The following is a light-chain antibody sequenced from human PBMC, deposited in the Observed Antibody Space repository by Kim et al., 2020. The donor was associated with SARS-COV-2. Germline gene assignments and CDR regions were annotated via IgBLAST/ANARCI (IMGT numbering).Light chain of an antibody. CDR3: QQYGSSPMYT. Sequence: PGERATLSCRASQSVRSSYLAWYQQKPGQAPRLLIYGASSRATGIPDRFSGSGSGTDFTLTISRLEPEDFAVYYCQQYGSSPMYTFGQGTKLEIK. J-gene: IGKJ2*01. V-gene: IGKV3-20*01. CDR1: QSVRSSY. CDR2: GAS.